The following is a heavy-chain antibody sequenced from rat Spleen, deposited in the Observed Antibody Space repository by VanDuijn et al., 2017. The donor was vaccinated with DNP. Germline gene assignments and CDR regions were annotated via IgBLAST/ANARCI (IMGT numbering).Heavy chain of an antibody. J-gene: IGHJ2*01. CDR1: GFTFSDYY. V-gene: IGHV5-22*01. CDR2: IGYDGDSN. D-gene: IGHD1-2*01. Sequence: EVQLVESGGDLVQPGRSLKLSCAASGFTFSDYYMAWVRQTPTEGLAWVAYIGYDGDSNYNGDSVQGRFTISRDNAKSTLYLQMNSLRSEDMATYDCARPTYYYGSFPGYWGQGVMVTVSS. CDR3: ARPTYYYGSFPGY.